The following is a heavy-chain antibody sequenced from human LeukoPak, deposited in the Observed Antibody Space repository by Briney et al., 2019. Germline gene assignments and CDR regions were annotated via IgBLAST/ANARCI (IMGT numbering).Heavy chain of an antibody. Sequence: SETLSLTCTVSGGSISSTSYSWGWIRQPPGKGLVWIGHIYSSGSNYYNPSLKSRVTISVDTSKNQFSLKLSSVTAADTAVYYCARINSGSYHSTRPRRAYYFDYWGQGTLVTVSS. D-gene: IGHD1-26*01. J-gene: IGHJ4*02. CDR3: ARINSGSYHSTRPRRAYYFDY. CDR2: IYSSGSN. CDR1: GGSISSTSYS. V-gene: IGHV4-39*07.